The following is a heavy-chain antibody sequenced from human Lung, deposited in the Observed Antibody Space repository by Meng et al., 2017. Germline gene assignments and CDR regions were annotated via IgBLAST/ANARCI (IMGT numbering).Heavy chain of an antibody. J-gene: IGHJ4*02. Sequence: PLPQGGAGLLKPSEPLSLTCVFSGGSFSDYYWSWIRQPPGKGLEWIGEINHSVSTNYNPSLESRATISVDTSQNNLSLKLSSVTAADSAVYYCARGPTTMAHDFDYWGQGTLVTVSS. CDR1: GGSFSDYY. CDR3: ARGPTTMAHDFDY. V-gene: IGHV4-34*01. D-gene: IGHD4-11*01. CDR2: INHSVST.